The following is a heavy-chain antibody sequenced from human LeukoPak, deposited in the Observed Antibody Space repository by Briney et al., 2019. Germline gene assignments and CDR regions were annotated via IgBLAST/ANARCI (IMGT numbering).Heavy chain of an antibody. J-gene: IGHJ5*02. Sequence: SETLSLTCTVSGGSISSSYWSWIRQPPGKGLEWIGYIYHSGSTYYNPSLKSRVTISVDRSKNQFSLKLSSVTAADTAVYYCARVKAVAGWFDPWGQGTLVTVSS. CDR3: ARVKAVAGWFDP. D-gene: IGHD6-19*01. CDR2: IYHSGST. V-gene: IGHV4-59*12. CDR1: GGSISSSY.